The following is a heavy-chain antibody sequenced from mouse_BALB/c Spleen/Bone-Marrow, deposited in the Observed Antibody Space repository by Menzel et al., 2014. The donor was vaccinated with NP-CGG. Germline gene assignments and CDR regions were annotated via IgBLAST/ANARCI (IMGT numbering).Heavy chain of an antibody. Sequence: QVQLKESGAELARPGASVKLSCKASGYTFTDYYINWVKQRTGQGLEWIGEIYPGSGNTYYNEKFKGKATLTADKSSSTAYMQLSSLTSEDSAVYCCAKNWGSSYAMDYWGQGTSVTVPS. D-gene: IGHD4-1*01. CDR2: IYPGSGNT. V-gene: IGHV1-77*01. CDR1: GYTFTDYY. CDR3: AKNWGSSYAMDY. J-gene: IGHJ4*01.